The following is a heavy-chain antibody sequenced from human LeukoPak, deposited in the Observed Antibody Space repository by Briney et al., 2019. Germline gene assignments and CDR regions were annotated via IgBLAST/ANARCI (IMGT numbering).Heavy chain of an antibody. V-gene: IGHV4-4*07. J-gene: IGHJ4*02. CDR2: IYTSGST. CDR1: GGSISSYY. D-gene: IGHD3-22*01. Sequence: KASETLSLTCTVSGGSISSYYWSWIRQPAGKGLEWIGRIYTSGSTNYNPSLKSRVTMSVDTSKNQFSLKLSSVTAADTAVYYCARRVKKGYYDSSGYLYWGQGTLVTVSS. CDR3: ARRVKKGYYDSSGYLY.